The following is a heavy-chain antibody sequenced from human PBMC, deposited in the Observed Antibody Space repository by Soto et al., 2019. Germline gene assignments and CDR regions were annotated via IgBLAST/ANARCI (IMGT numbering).Heavy chain of an antibody. CDR2: IIPIFGTA. Sequence: GASVKVSCKASGGTFSSYAISWVRQAPGQGLEWMGGIIPIFGTANYAQKFQGRVTITADESTSTAYMELSSLRSEDTAAYYCARDKGSSSKGGFDYWGQGTLVTVSS. D-gene: IGHD6-13*01. CDR3: ARDKGSSSKGGFDY. J-gene: IGHJ4*02. CDR1: GGTFSSYA. V-gene: IGHV1-69*13.